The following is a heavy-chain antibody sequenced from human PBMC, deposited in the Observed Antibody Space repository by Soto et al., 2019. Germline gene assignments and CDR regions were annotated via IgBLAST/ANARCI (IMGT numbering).Heavy chain of an antibody. J-gene: IGHJ3*02. CDR3: AKGSSSSSYDAFDI. CDR2: ISYDGSNK. CDR1: GFTFSSYG. V-gene: IGHV3-30*18. D-gene: IGHD6-13*01. Sequence: GGSLRLSCAASGFTFSSYGMHWVRQAPGKGLEWVAVISYDGSNKYYADSVKGRFTISRDNSKNTLYLQMNSLRAEDTAVYYCAKGSSSSSYDAFDIWGQGTMVTVSS.